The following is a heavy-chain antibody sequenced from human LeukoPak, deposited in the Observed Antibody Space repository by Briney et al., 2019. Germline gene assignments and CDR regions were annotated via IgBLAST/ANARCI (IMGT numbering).Heavy chain of an antibody. Sequence: GGSLRLSCAASGFTFSSYGMHWVRQAPGKGLEWVANIKQDGSEKYYVDSVKGRFTISRDNAKNSLYLQMNSLRAEDTAVYYCAREGSALDYWGQGTLVTVSS. CDR2: IKQDGSEK. CDR1: GFTFSSYG. J-gene: IGHJ4*02. CDR3: AREGSALDY. V-gene: IGHV3-7*01. D-gene: IGHD1-26*01.